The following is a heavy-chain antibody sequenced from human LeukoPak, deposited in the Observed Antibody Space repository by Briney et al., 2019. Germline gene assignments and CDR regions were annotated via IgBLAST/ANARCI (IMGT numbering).Heavy chain of an antibody. V-gene: IGHV4-34*01. Sequence: PSETLSLTCAVYGGSFSGYYWSWIRQPPGKGLEWIGEINHSGSTDYNPSLKSRVTISVDTSKNQFSPKLSSVTAADTAVYYCARHGGQSSGYYYWGQGNLVTVSS. CDR1: GGSFSGYY. D-gene: IGHD3-22*01. J-gene: IGHJ4*02. CDR3: ARHGGQSSGYYY. CDR2: INHSGST.